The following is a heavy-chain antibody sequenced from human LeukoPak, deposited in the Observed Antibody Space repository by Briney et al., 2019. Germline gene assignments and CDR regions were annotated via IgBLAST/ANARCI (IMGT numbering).Heavy chain of an antibody. CDR2: IYYSGST. D-gene: IGHD2-15*01. CDR1: GVSVSSSSYY. V-gene: IGHV4-39*01. J-gene: IGHJ2*01. Sequence: SETLSLTCTVSGVSVSSSSYYWDWIRQPPGKGLEWIGTIYYSGSTYYNPSLKSRVTISVDTSKNHFSLKVSSVTAADTAVYYCARHEAYCSGDRCYSAWYFDLWGRGTLVTVSS. CDR3: ARHEAYCSGDRCYSAWYFDL.